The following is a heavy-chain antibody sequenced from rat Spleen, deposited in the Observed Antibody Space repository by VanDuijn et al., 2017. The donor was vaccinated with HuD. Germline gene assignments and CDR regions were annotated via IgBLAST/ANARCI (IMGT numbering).Heavy chain of an antibody. CDR3: TREFYY. CDR2: ISSGGST. V-gene: IGHV2S12*01. CDR1: GFSLTSNG. D-gene: IGHD1-2*01. Sequence: QVQLKESGPGLVQPSQTLSLTCTVSGFSLTSNGVSWVRQPPGKGLEWIAAISSGGSTYYNSALKSRLSISRDTSKSQVFLKMNSLQTEDTAIYFCTREFYYWGQGVMVTVSS. J-gene: IGHJ2*01.